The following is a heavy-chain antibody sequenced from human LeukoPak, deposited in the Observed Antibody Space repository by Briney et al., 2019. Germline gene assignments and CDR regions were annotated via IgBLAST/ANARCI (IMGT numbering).Heavy chain of an antibody. CDR2: IYYSGST. D-gene: IGHD2/OR15-2a*01. J-gene: IGHJ6*02. CDR1: GGSISSGGYY. V-gene: IGHV4-31*03. CDR3: ARDSTHYYYYGMDV. Sequence: SETLSLTCTVSGGSISSGGYYWSWIRQYPGKGLEWIGYIYYSGSTYYNPSLKSRVTISVDTSKNQFSLKLSSVTAADTAVYYCARDSTHYYYYGMDVWGQGTTVTVSS.